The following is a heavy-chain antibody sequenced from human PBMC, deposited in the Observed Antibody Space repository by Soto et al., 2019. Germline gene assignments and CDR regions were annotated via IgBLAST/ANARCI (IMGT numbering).Heavy chain of an antibody. CDR1: GGSISSYY. Sequence: SSETLSLTCTVSGGSISSYYWSWIRQPPGKVLEWIGYIYYSGSTNYNPSLKSRVTISVDTSKNQFSLKLSSVTAADTAVYYCARVHHRDAARHPYYYYYMDVWGKGTTVTVSS. CDR3: ARVHHRDAARHPYYYYYMDV. D-gene: IGHD6-6*01. J-gene: IGHJ6*03. V-gene: IGHV4-59*01. CDR2: IYYSGST.